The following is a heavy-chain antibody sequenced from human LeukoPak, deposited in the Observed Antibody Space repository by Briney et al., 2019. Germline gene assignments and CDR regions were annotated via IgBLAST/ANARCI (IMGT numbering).Heavy chain of an antibody. CDR2: IYHSGIT. Sequence: SGTLSLTCAVSGGSISSTNWWWSWVRQPPGKGLEWIGEIYHSGITNYNPSLKSRVTISVDKSKNQFPLKLSSVTAADTAVYYCASAEPRGSGWYPYWGQGTLVTVSS. CDR1: GGSISSTNW. CDR3: ASAEPRGSGWYPY. D-gene: IGHD6-13*01. V-gene: IGHV4-4*02. J-gene: IGHJ4*02.